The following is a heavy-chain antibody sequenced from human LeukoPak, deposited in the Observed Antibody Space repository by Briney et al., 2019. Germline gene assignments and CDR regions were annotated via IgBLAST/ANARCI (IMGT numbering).Heavy chain of an antibody. Sequence: PSETLSLTCTVSGGSISSGGYYWSWIRQHPGKGLEWIGYIYYSGSTYYNPSLKSRVTISVDTSKNQFSLKLSSVTAADTAVYYCARDFAVAWSSPQDVWGKGTTVTVSS. CDR2: IYYSGST. J-gene: IGHJ6*04. CDR3: ARDFAVAWSSPQDV. D-gene: IGHD1-26*01. CDR1: GGSISSGGYY. V-gene: IGHV4-31*03.